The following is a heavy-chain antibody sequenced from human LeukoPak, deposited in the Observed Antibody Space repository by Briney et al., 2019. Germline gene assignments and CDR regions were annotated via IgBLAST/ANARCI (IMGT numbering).Heavy chain of an antibody. Sequence: SVKVSCKASGGTFNNFAVAWVRQAPGQGLEWMGGVIPTFGTSRTAQKFQGRVTITADLSTSTSYMELRALTFEDTAIYFCARGPARLSWGQGTLVTVSS. CDR1: GGTFNNFA. J-gene: IGHJ5*02. V-gene: IGHV1-69*13. CDR2: VIPTFGTS. CDR3: ARGPARLS.